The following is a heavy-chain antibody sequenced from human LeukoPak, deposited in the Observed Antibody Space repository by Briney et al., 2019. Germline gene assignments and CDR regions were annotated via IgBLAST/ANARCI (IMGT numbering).Heavy chain of an antibody. V-gene: IGHV4-59*03. CDR1: RASMSSFF. CDR3: AASGNSWWEGFFHD. Sequence: SETLSLTCTVSRASMSSFFWSWIRQPPGKGLEWIGHIHYSGTTKYNPSLTSRITLSMDTSKSQVSLRLTSVTAADTAMYYCAASGNSWWEGFFHDWGQGTLVSVSS. J-gene: IGHJ1*01. CDR2: IHYSGTT. D-gene: IGHD2-8*02.